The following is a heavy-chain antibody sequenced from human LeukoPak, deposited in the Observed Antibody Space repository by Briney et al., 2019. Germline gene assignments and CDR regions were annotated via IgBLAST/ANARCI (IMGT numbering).Heavy chain of an antibody. CDR3: RAVVVAAAVVYYFDY. CDR1: GFTFSSYA. V-gene: IGHV3-23*01. Sequence: PGGSLRLSCAASGFTFSSYAMSWVRQAPGKGLEWVSAISGSGGSTYYADSVKGRFTISRDNSKNTLYLQMNSLRAEDTAVYYCRAVVVAAAVVYYFDYWGRGTLVTVSS. CDR2: ISGSGGST. J-gene: IGHJ4*02. D-gene: IGHD2-15*01.